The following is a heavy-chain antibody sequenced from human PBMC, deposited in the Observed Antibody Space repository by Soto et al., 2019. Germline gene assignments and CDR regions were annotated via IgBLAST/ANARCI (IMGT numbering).Heavy chain of an antibody. CDR2: IIPIFGTA. Sequence: VKVSCKASGGTFSSYAISWVRQAPGQGLEWMGGIIPIFGTANYAQKFQGRVTITADESTSTAYMELSSLRSEDTAVYYCARDGQPSPTYYYDSSGLTNYYYYGMDVWGQGTTVTVSS. J-gene: IGHJ6*02. D-gene: IGHD3-22*01. V-gene: IGHV1-69*01. CDR1: GGTFSSYA. CDR3: ARDGQPSPTYYYDSSGLTNYYYYGMDV.